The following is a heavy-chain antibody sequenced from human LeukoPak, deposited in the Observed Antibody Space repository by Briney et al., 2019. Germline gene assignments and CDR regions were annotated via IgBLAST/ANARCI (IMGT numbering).Heavy chain of an antibody. J-gene: IGHJ6*04. CDR1: GYTFTSYD. V-gene: IGHV1-18*01. CDR2: ISAYNGNT. D-gene: IGHD3-10*01. CDR3: ARVVSSDFVRFGELPSVYYYYYGMDV. Sequence: GASVKVSCKASGYTFTSYDINWVRQAPGQGLEWMGWISAYNGNTNYAQKLQGRVTMTTDTSTSTAYMELRSLRSDDTAVYYCARVVSSDFVRFGELPSVYYYYYGMDVWGKGTTVTVSS.